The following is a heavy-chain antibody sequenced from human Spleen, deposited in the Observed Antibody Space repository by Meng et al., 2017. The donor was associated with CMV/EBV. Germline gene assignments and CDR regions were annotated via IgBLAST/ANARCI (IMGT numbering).Heavy chain of an antibody. Sequence: SQTLSLTCAISGDSVSSNSAAWNWIRQSPSRGLEWLGRTYYRSKWYNDYAVSVKSRKTINPDTSKNQFSLQLNSVTPEDTAVYYCARENIVVVPAAIPDYYYYGMDVWGQGTTVTVSS. CDR3: ARENIVVVPAAIPDYYYYGMDV. CDR2: TYYRSKWYN. D-gene: IGHD2-2*02. CDR1: GDSVSSNSAA. J-gene: IGHJ6*02. V-gene: IGHV6-1*01.